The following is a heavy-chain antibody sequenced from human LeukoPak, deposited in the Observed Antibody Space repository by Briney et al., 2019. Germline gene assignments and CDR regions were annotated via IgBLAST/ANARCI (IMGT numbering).Heavy chain of an antibody. J-gene: IGHJ6*03. CDR3: ARGLWFGEFYYYYMDV. V-gene: IGHV1-8*01. CDR2: MNPNSGNT. CDR1: GYTFTSYD. D-gene: IGHD3-10*01. Sequence: ASVKVSCKASGYTFTSYDINWVRQATGQGLEWMGWMNPNSGNTGYAQKFQGRVTMTRNTSISTAYMELSSLRSEDTAVYYCARGLWFGEFYYYYMDVWVKGTTVTVSS.